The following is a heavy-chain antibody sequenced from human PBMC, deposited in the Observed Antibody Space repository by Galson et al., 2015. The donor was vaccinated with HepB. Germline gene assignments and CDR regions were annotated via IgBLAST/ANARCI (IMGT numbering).Heavy chain of an antibody. CDR3: ATGGPTTLEH. V-gene: IGHV5-10-1*01. J-gene: IGHJ1*01. Sequence: QSGAEVKKPGESLRLSCQGSGYSFTSYWISWVRQMPGKGLEWMGRIDPSDSYTNGSPSFQGHVTISADKSISTAYLQWSSLKASDTAIYYCATGGPTTLEHWGQGTLVTVSS. D-gene: IGHD5-12*01. CDR1: GYSFTSYW. CDR2: IDPSDSYT.